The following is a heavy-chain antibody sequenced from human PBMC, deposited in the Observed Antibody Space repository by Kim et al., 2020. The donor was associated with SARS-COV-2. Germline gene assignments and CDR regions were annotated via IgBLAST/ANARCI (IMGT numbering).Heavy chain of an antibody. D-gene: IGHD4-17*01. V-gene: IGHV3-64D*09. J-gene: IGHJ4*02. CDR2: ISSKGGAA. Sequence: GSLRLSCSASGFTFSNYAMHWVRQAPGKGLEYVSTISSKGGAAYYADSVKGRFTISRDNSKNTLYLQMSSLRPEDTALYYCVTSKYYGGNFFDYWGQGALVTVSS. CDR1: GFTFSNYA. CDR3: VTSKYYGGNFFDY.